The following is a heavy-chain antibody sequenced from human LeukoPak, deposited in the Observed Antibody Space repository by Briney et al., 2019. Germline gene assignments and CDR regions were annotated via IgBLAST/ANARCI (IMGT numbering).Heavy chain of an antibody. CDR2: IYATDLT. J-gene: IGHJ5*02. V-gene: IGHV4-4*07. Sequence: SETLSLTCTVSGRSIRSVYWNWIRQSAGKGLEWIGRIYATDLTNYNPSLKSRVTLSVDMSKNELSLALKSVTAADTAVYHCARGFGSGTSPIDLWGQGALVTVSS. CDR1: GRSIRSVY. CDR3: ARGFGSGTSPIDL. D-gene: IGHD3-10*01.